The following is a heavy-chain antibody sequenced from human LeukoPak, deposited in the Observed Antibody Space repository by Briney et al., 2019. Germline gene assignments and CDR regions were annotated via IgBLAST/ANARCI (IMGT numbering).Heavy chain of an antibody. CDR1: GFTFSSYA. D-gene: IGHD3-22*01. J-gene: IGHJ4*02. CDR3: TTTRYYYDSSGYY. Sequence: GGSLRLSCAASGFTFSSYAMSWVRQAPGKGLEWVGRIKSKTDGGTTDYAAPVKGRFTISRDDSKNTLYLQMNSLKTEDTAVYYCTTTRYYYDSSGYYWGQGTLVTVSS. V-gene: IGHV3-15*01. CDR2: IKSKTDGGTT.